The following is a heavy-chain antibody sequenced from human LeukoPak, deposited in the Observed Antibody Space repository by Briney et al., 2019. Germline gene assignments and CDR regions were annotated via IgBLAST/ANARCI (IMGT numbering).Heavy chain of an antibody. CDR1: GFTFSDYA. Sequence: GGSLRLSCTASGFTFSDYAMSWVRQAPGQGPEWVGFIRNKDNGGTADYAASVKGRFTISRDDSKTIAYLQMNSLKTEDTAVYYCNRAYSTGWLGINDYWGQGALVTVSS. D-gene: IGHD6-19*01. J-gene: IGHJ4*02. V-gene: IGHV3-49*04. CDR2: IRNKDNGGTA. CDR3: NRAYSTGWLGINDY.